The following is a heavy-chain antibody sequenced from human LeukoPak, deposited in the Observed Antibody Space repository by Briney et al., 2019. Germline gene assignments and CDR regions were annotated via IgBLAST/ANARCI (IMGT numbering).Heavy chain of an antibody. CDR1: GGSISSSSYY. D-gene: IGHD6-13*01. Sequence: SETLSLTCTVSGGSISSSSYYWGWIRQPPGKGLEWIGSIYYSGSTYYNPSLKSRVTISVDTSKNQFSLKLSSVTAADTAVYYCARQGIAALYYSDYWGQGTLVTVSS. CDR2: IYYSGST. J-gene: IGHJ4*02. CDR3: ARQGIAALYYSDY. V-gene: IGHV4-39*01.